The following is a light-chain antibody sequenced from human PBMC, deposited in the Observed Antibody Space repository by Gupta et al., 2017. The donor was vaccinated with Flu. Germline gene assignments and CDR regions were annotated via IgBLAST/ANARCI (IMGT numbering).Light chain of an antibody. Sequence: DIQLTQSPSFLSASVGDRVTFTCRASHPIHNYLAWYQQKPGAGPKLLIYAESTAQSGVPSRFSSSGCGTEFTLTIGSLQPDESATYYCQQRNSSPITFGRGTKVEIK. CDR1: HPIHNY. J-gene: IGKJ4*01. CDR2: AES. V-gene: IGKV1-9*01. CDR3: QQRNSSPIT.